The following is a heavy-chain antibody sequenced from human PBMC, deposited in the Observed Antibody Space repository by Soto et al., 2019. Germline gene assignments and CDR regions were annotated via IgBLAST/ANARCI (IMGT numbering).Heavy chain of an antibody. Sequence: SETLSLTCTVSGAAVISETHFCTGIREPPWNGLEWIGYMYHSGITNSNPALKSRVTLSVDRSRNQFSLSLNSVTAADTAVYYCAREDMSGTYYFDYWGPGTQVTVSS. CDR3: AREDMSGTYYFDY. J-gene: IGHJ4*02. CDR1: GAAVISETHF. D-gene: IGHD1-26*01. CDR2: MYHSGIT. V-gene: IGHV4-61*01.